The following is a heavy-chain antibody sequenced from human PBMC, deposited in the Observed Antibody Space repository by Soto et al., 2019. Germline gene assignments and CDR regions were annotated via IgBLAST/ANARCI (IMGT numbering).Heavy chain of an antibody. J-gene: IGHJ4*02. CDR2: MNPNSGNT. D-gene: IGHD2-2*01. V-gene: IGHV1-8*01. Sequence: ASVKVSFKASGYTFPNYDINWVRQATGQGLEWMGWMNPNSGNTGYAQKLQGRVTMTRNTSMSTASMELSSLRSEDTAVYYCASGPMSCTSSSCPYFFDYWAQGTLVTVSS. CDR3: ASGPMSCTSSSCPYFFDY. CDR1: GYTFPNYD.